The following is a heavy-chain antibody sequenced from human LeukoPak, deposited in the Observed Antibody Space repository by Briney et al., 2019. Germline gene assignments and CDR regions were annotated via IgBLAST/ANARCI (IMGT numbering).Heavy chain of an antibody. CDR3: AREGPKGARVFDY. Sequence: SETLSLTCTVSGGSISSSSYYWSWIRQPPGKGLEWIGYIYYSGSTNYNPSLKSRVTISVDTSKNQFSLKLSSVTAADTAVYYCAREGPKGARVFDYWGQGTLVTVSS. CDR1: GGSISSSSYY. D-gene: IGHD1-26*01. V-gene: IGHV4-61*01. J-gene: IGHJ4*02. CDR2: IYYSGST.